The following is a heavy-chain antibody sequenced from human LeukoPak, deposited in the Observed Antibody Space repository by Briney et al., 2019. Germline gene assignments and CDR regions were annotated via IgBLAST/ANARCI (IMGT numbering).Heavy chain of an antibody. CDR2: IKQSGGKN. V-gene: IGHV3-7*01. CDR3: AREVGYCTNTTCYIGDDYMDV. D-gene: IGHD2-2*01. CDR1: GFTFSSYW. Sequence: GSLRLSCGASGFTFSSYWMSWVRQAPGKGLEWVANIKQSGGKNYYVGSVRGRFTVSRDNAMNSPYLQMNNLRPEDTAVYYCAREVGYCTNTTCYIGDDYMDVWGKGTTVTVSS. J-gene: IGHJ6*03.